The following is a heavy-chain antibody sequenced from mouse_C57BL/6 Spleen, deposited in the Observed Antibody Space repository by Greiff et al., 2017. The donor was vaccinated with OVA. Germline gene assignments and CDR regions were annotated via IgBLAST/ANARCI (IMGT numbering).Heavy chain of an antibody. CDR1: GFTFSNYW. Sequence: EVQLQQSGGGLVQPGGSMKLSCVASGFTFSNYWMNWVRQSPEKGLEWVAQIRLKSDNYATHYAVSVKGRFTISRDDSKSDVDLQSNKLGAEDAGICYCTGVLKYFDVWGTGTTVTVSS. V-gene: IGHV6-3*01. CDR2: IRLKSDNYAT. J-gene: IGHJ1*03. CDR3: TGVLKYFDV.